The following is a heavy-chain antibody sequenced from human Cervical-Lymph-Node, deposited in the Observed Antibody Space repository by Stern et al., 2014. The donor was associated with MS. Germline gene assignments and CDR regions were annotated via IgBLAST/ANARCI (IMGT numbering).Heavy chain of an antibody. CDR2: IKQDGSEK. CDR3: ARVYLDYGDYFPD. CDR1: GFTFSSYW. J-gene: IGHJ4*02. Sequence: ELQLVDSGGGLVQPGGSLRLSCAASGFTFSSYWMSWVRQAPGKVLAWVANIKQDGSEKVDVDSVKGRLTISRDNAKNSLYRQMNSLRAEDTAVYYCARVYLDYGDYFPDWGQGTLVTVSS. D-gene: IGHD4-17*01. V-gene: IGHV3-7*01.